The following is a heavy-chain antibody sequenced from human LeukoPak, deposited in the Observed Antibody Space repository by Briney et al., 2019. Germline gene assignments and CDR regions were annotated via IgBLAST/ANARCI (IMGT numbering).Heavy chain of an antibody. CDR3: ARRGGYCSSTSCYTWIPNWFDP. CDR1: GGPFSGYY. J-gene: IGHJ5*02. D-gene: IGHD2-2*02. V-gene: IGHV4-34*01. CDR2: INHSGST. Sequence: PSENLPLNCAVYGGPFSGYYWSWIRQPPGKGLEWIGEINHSGSTNYNPSLKSRVTISVDTSKNQFSLKLSSVTAADTAVYYCARRGGYCSSTSCYTWIPNWFDPWGQGTLVTVSS.